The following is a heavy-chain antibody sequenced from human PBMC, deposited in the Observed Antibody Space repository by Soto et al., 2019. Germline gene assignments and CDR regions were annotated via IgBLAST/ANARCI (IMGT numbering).Heavy chain of an antibody. CDR3: ARDYGDFYAFDI. CDR1: GFTFSSYA. J-gene: IGHJ3*02. Sequence: PGGSLRLSCAASGFTFSSYAMSWVRQAPGKGLEWVSAISGSSSKIYYADSVKGRFTIPRDNAKNSLYLQMNSLRAEDTAVYYCARDYGDFYAFDIWGQGTMVTVSS. V-gene: IGHV3-21*01. D-gene: IGHD4-17*01. CDR2: ISGSSSKI.